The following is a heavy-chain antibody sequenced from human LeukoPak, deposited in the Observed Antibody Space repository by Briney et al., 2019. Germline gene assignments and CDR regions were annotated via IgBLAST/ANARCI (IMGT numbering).Heavy chain of an antibody. V-gene: IGHV4-39*07. D-gene: IGHD4-17*01. CDR2: IYYSGNT. CDR1: GVSISSSNSY. CDR3: ARSATVNEYYYYYYMDV. Sequence: PSETLSLTCTVSGVSISSSNSYWGWIRQPPGKGLEWIGSIYYSGNTYYNASLKSQVSISIDTSKNQFSLKLSSVTAADTAVYYCARSATVNEYYYYYYMDVWGKGTTVTISS. J-gene: IGHJ6*03.